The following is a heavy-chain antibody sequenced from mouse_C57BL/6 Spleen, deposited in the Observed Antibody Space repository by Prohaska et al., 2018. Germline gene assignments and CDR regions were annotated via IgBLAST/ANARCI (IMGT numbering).Heavy chain of an antibody. Sequence: QIKLVQSGPELTKPGETVKIYCKASGYTFTNAGLQWVHKMPGEGFKWIGWMITHFGEPKYAEDFKGRFAFSLETAASTAYLQVSNLKLEDTATYFGAVARLGNWGQGTSVTVSS. CDR2: MITHFGEP. CDR1: GYTFTNAG. V-gene: IGHV9-4*01. CDR3: AVARLGN. J-gene: IGHJ4*01. D-gene: IGHD1-1*01.